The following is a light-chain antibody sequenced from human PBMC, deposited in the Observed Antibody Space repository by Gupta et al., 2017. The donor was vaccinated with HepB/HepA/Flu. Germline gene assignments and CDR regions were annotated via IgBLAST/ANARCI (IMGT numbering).Light chain of an antibody. Sequence: VLTQSPATLSLFPGQRATLSCRAREHLNQSLGWYHETPGQSPRFLIYDASVRAKGVPPRFSGSGFGTDFTLTIHRLEAEDIGVYYWQHLLTLPLPFGGGT. J-gene: IGKJ4*01. CDR2: DAS. CDR3: QHLLTLPLP. V-gene: IGKV3-11*01. CDR1: EHLNQS.